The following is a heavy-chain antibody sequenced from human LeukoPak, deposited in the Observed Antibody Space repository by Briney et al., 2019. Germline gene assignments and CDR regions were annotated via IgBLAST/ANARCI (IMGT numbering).Heavy chain of an antibody. CDR2: INPNSGGT. CDR3: ARGGDMLRGVDFDY. J-gene: IGHJ4*02. CDR1: GYTFTGYY. Sequence: ASVKVSCKASGYTFTGYYMHGVRQAPGQGLEWMGWINPNSGGTNYAQKFQGRVTMTRDTSISTAYMELSRLRSDDTAVYYCARGGDMLRGVDFDYWGQGTLVTVSS. D-gene: IGHD3-10*01. V-gene: IGHV1-2*02.